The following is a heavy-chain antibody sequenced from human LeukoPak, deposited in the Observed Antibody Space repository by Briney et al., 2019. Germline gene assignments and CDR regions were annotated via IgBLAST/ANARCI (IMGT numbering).Heavy chain of an antibody. D-gene: IGHD2-8*01. Sequence: GGSLRLSCAASGFTFSSQNMNWARQAPGKGLEWVANIKPGGSAKYYVDSVKGRFTISRDDAKSSLFLQMNSLRVEDTAIYYCAKVYCTTSSCSYDYWGQGTLVTVSS. J-gene: IGHJ4*02. CDR3: AKVYCTTSSCSYDY. CDR2: IKPGGSAK. V-gene: IGHV3-7*01. CDR1: GFTFSSQN.